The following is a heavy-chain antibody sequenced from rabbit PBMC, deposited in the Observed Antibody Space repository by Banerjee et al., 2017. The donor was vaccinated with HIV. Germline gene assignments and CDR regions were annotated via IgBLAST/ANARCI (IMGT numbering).Heavy chain of an antibody. CDR2: INVVTGKS. CDR1: GFSFSDRDV. D-gene: IGHD1-1*01. Sequence: QEQLEESGGGLVKPEGSLTLTCKASGFSFSDRDVMCWVRQAPGKGLEWIACINVVTGKSVYASWAKGRFTMSRTSSTTVTLQMTSLTAADTATYFCAGDHAVSGYRFNLWGPGTLVTVS. CDR3: AGDHAVSGYRFNL. V-gene: IGHV1S45*01. J-gene: IGHJ4*01.